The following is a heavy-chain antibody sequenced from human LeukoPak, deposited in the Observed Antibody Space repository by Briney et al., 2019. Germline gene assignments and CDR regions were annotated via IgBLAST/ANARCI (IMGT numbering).Heavy chain of an antibody. CDR1: GSSISSGYY. V-gene: IGHV4-38-2*02. D-gene: IGHD6-19*01. CDR2: IYHSGST. CDR3: ARAVADAFDI. Sequence: SETLSLTCPVSGSSISSGYYWGWLRQPPGKGLEWLGSIYHSGSTYYNPSLKSRVTISVDTSKNQFSLKLSSVTAADTAVYYCARAVADAFDIWGQGTMVTVSS. J-gene: IGHJ3*02.